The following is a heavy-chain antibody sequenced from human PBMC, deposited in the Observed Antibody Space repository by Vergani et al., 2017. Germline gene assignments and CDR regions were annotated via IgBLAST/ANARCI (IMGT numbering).Heavy chain of an antibody. Sequence: QVQLVESGGGVVKPGRSLRLSCAASGFTFSSYGMHWVRQAPGKGLAWVAVISDDGSNKYYADSVKGRFTISRDNSKNTLYLQMNSLRAEDTAVYYCATYDDYGDYGRFDYWGQGTLVTVSS. CDR2: ISDDGSNK. CDR3: ATYDDYGDYGRFDY. J-gene: IGHJ4*02. D-gene: IGHD4-17*01. V-gene: IGHV3-30*03. CDR1: GFTFSSYG.